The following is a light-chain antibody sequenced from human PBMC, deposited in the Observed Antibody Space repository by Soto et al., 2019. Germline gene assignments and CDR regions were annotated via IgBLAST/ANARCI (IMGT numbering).Light chain of an antibody. CDR1: QSLLHSNGYNY. CDR3: MQALQTPPAT. Sequence: DIVMTQSPLSLPVTPGEAASISCRSSQSLLHSNGYNYLDWYLQKPGQSPQLLIYLGSNRASGVPDWFSGSGSGTDFTLKISRVEAEDVGVYYCMQALQTPPATFGQGTKVEIK. V-gene: IGKV2-28*01. J-gene: IGKJ1*01. CDR2: LGS.